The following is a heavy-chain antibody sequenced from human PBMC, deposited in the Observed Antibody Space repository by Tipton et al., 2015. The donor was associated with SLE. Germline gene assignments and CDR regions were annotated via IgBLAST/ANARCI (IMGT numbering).Heavy chain of an antibody. V-gene: IGHV4-38-2*02. CDR2: IYHSGST. D-gene: IGHD3-16*01. CDR3: ARHDYDSNYFDY. J-gene: IGHJ4*02. Sequence: TLSLTCTVSGYSISSGYYWGWIRQPPGKGLEWIGSIYHSGSTYYNPSLKSRVTISVDTSKNQFSLKLSSVTAADTAVYYCARHDYDSNYFDYWGQGTLVTVSS. CDR1: GYSISSGYY.